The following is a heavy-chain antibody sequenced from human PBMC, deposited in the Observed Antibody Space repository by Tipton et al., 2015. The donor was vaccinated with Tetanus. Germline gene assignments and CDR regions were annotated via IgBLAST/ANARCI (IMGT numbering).Heavy chain of an antibody. CDR1: GGSISSADYY. D-gene: IGHD2/OR15-2a*01. J-gene: IGHJ4*02. CDR3: ARAAGFLGLTHDF. CDR2: VSDSGST. Sequence: TLSLTCTVSGGSISSADYYWSWIRQPPGKGLEWIGYVSDSGSTYSNPSLRSRIIISVDTSKNQFSLRLDSLTAADTAVYYCARAAGFLGLTHDFWGRGTLVSVSS. V-gene: IGHV4-30-4*01.